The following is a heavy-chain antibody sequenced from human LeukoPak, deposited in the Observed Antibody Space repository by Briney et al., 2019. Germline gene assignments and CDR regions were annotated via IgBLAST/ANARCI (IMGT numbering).Heavy chain of an antibody. CDR1: GYTFTGYY. D-gene: IGHD3-10*01. CDR2: IIPIFGTA. J-gene: IGHJ5*02. CDR3: ASPSTNYGSGSLDP. V-gene: IGHV1-69*13. Sequence: ASVKVSCKASGYTFTGYYMHWVRQAPGQGLEWMGGIIPIFGTANYAQKFQGRVTITADESTSTAYMELSSLRSEDTAVYYCASPSTNYGSGSLDPWGQGTLVTVSS.